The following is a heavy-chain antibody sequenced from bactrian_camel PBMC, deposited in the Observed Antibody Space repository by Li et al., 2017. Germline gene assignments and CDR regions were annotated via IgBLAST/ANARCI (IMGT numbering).Heavy chain of an antibody. D-gene: IGHD6*01. CDR3: VRDRLEYGGSWFYGRGLGY. J-gene: IGHJ6*01. Sequence: VQLVESGGGLVQPGGSLRLSCAASGFTFSVYYTSWVRQAPGKGLEWVSSMYNGGGGLSYADSVKGRFTVSRNNTKNTVFLQMSSLKPEDTAVYFCVRDRLEYGGSWFYGRGLGYWGQGT. V-gene: IGHV3S40*01. CDR1: GFTFSVYY. CDR2: MYNGGGGL.